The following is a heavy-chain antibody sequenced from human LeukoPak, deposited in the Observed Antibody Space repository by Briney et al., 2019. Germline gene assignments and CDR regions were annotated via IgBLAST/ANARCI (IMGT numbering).Heavy chain of an antibody. J-gene: IGHJ4*02. D-gene: IGHD6-19*01. V-gene: IGHV3-53*01. CDR3: ARATGYSSGWYPGY. Sequence: GGSLRLSCAASGFTVSSNYMSWARQAPGKGLEWVSVIYSGGSTYYADSVKGRFTISRDNSKNTLYLQMNSLRAEDTAVYYCARATGYSSGWYPGYWGQGTLVTVSS. CDR1: GFTVSSNY. CDR2: IYSGGST.